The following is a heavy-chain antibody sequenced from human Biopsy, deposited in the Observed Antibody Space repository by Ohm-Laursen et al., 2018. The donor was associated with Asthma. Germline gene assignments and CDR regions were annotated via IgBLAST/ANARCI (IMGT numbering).Heavy chain of an antibody. D-gene: IGHD6-19*01. V-gene: IGHV1-69*01. Sequence: SSVKVSCKAPGGTFSNFAISWVRQAPGQGLEWLGGIMTVFGTTTYAQNFQGRLTLTADESTSTAYMELSSLRSEDTAIYYCARCQVGYSSGWSLLLKKIYYSGMDVWGQGTLVTVSS. CDR2: IMTVFGTT. J-gene: IGHJ4*02. CDR3: ARCQVGYSSGWSLLLKKIYYSGMDV. CDR1: GGTFSNFA.